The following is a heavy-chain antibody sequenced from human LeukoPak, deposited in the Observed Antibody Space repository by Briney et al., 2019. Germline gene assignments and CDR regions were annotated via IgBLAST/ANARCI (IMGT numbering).Heavy chain of an antibody. CDR2: INHSGIT. CDR3: ARGSDYGANLIDY. J-gene: IGHJ4*02. V-gene: IGHV4-34*01. D-gene: IGHD4-23*01. CDR1: GRSFSGYY. Sequence: SETLSLTCAVYGRSFSGYYWTWIRQTPGKGLEWIGEINHSGITDYNPSLRSRVTISVDTSKNQFSLKRSSVTAADTAVYYCARGSDYGANLIDYWGQGTLVTVSS.